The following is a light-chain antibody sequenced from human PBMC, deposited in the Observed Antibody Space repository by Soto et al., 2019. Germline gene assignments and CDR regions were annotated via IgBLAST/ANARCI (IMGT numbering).Light chain of an antibody. CDR1: NIGSKN. CDR2: DDS. CDR3: QVWDRSSDHWV. Sequence: SYELTQPPSVSVAPGQTARITCGGNNIGSKNVHWYQQKPGQAPVLVVYDDSDRPSGIPDRISGSNFGNTATLTIRRVEAGDEADYYCQVWDRSSDHWVFGGGTKVTVL. J-gene: IGLJ3*02. V-gene: IGLV3-21*02.